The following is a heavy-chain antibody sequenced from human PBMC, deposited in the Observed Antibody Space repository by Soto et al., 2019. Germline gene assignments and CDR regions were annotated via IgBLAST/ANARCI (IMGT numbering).Heavy chain of an antibody. V-gene: IGHV1-18*04. CDR2: ISAHNGDT. CDR3: AXXXXYYNDGSGYYPLGH. CDR1: GYSFATYG. Sequence: QVQLVQSGAEVKKPGASVKVSCKASGYSFATYGFSWVRQAPGQGLECVGWISAHNGDTHYSQKFQGRVTLTTDTSTNTGYMELRSLTSDDTAVYFCAXXXXYYNDGSGYYPLGHWGQGTLVTVSS. D-gene: IGHD3-22*01. J-gene: IGHJ4*02.